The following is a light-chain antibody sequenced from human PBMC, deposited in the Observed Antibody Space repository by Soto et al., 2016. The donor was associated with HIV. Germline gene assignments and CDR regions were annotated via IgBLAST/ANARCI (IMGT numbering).Light chain of an antibody. V-gene: IGKV1-5*03. CDR1: QSISSW. CDR2: KAS. J-gene: IGKJ1*01. CDR3: QHYNSYPWT. Sequence: DIQMTQSPSTLSASVRDRVTITCRASQSISSWLAWYQQKPGKAPKLLIYKASSLESGVPSRFSGSGSGTEFTLTISSLQPDDFATYYCQHYNSYPWTFDQGTKVEIK.